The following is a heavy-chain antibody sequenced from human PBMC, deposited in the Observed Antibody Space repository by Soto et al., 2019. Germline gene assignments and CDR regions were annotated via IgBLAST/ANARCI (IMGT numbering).Heavy chain of an antibody. V-gene: IGHV5-10-1*01. CDR2: IDPSDSYT. Sequence: GESLKISCKGSGSSFTSRWITWVRQMPGKGLEWMGRIDPSDSYTSYSPSFQGHVTISVDKSINTVYLRWSSLKASDSAKYYCAGKGGRSIEVTGYNGMDVWGQGTTVTVSS. CDR3: AGKGGRSIEVTGYNGMDV. CDR1: GSSFTSRW. D-gene: IGHD3-9*01. J-gene: IGHJ6*02.